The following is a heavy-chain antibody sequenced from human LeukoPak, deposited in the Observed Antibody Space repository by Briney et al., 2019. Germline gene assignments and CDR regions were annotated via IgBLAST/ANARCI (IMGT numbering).Heavy chain of an antibody. J-gene: IGHJ6*03. CDR3: ARRGRDKARLGYYYYYMDV. V-gene: IGHV4-38-2*01. CDR1: GSSISSGYY. Sequence: KPWETLSLTCAVSGSSISSGYYWGWHRQPPGGGGEGIGIMYHSGSTYYSPSLKSRVTISVDTSKTQFSLKLSSVTAADTAVYYCARRGRDKARLGYYYYYMDVWGKGTTVTVSS. D-gene: IGHD6-19*01. CDR2: MYHSGST.